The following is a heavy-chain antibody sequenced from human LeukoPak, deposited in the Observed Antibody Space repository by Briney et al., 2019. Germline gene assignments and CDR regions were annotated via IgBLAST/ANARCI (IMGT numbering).Heavy chain of an antibody. D-gene: IGHD6-13*01. Sequence: PSETLSLTCTVSGDSIGNSNYYWAWVRQPPGKGLEWLGSIFYSASTYYNPSLKSRVTISVDTSKNQFSLNLHSVTAADTATYYCARRGITYSSSFFAYWGQGTAVTVSS. J-gene: IGHJ4*02. V-gene: IGHV4-39*01. CDR2: IFYSAST. CDR3: ARRGITYSSSFFAY. CDR1: GDSIGNSNYY.